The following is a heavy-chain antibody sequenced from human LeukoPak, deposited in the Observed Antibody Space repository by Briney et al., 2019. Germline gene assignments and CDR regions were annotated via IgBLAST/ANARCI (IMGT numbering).Heavy chain of an antibody. V-gene: IGHV3-7*04. CDR1: GFTFSSYW. CDR2: ITQAGGEK. J-gene: IGHJ4*02. D-gene: IGHD3-3*02. CDR3: TGDWTIALGKGLEDY. Sequence: PGGSLRLSCAASGFTFSSYWMSWVPQAPGKGLXXXXNITQAGGEKNYVDSVKGRFTISRDNAKNSLYLQMNTLRAEDTAVYYCTGDWTIALGKGLEDYWGQGTLVTVSS.